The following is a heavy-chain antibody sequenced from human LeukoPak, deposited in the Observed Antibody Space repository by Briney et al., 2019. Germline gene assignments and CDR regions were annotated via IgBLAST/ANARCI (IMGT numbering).Heavy chain of an antibody. J-gene: IGHJ4*02. V-gene: IGHV3-23*01. D-gene: IGHD3-22*01. CDR3: AKGSYYDSSGSFYFDY. Sequence: GESLRLSCAASGFTFSSYAMSWVRQAPGKGLEWVSGISGSGDNTYYADSVKGRFTISRDNSKNTLYVQVNSLGTEDTAAYYCAKGSYYDSSGSFYFDYWGQGTLVTVSS. CDR1: GFTFSSYA. CDR2: ISGSGDNT.